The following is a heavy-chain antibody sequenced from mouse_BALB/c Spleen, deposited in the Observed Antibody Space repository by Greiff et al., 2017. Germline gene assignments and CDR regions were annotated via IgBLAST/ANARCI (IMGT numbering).Heavy chain of an antibody. CDR2: IRNKANGYTT. D-gene: IGHD1-1*01. CDR3: AREDYYGSSPAFAY. J-gene: IGHJ3*01. Sequence: EVQLVESGGGLVQPGGSLRLSCATSGFTFTDYYMRWVRQPPGKALEWLGFIRNKANGYTTEYSAPVKGRFTISRDNSQSILYLQMNTLRAADSATYYCAREDYYGSSPAFAYWGQGTLVTVSA. CDR1: GFTFTDYY. V-gene: IGHV7-3*02.